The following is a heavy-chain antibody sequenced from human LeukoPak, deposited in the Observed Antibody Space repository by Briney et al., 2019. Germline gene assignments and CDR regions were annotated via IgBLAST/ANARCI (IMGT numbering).Heavy chain of an antibody. V-gene: IGHV3-74*01. CDR1: GFPLSSYW. CDR2: ITGDGSST. CDR3: AGYGYGDSGRRSDWLDH. J-gene: IGHJ5*02. Sequence: PGGSQRLPCAASGFPLSSYWVLWLRHAPGKGLVWVSRITGDGSSTSYADSVKGRFTVSRDNAKNTLYQQMNSLSAEDTAVYYSAGYGYGDSGRRSDWLDHWGQGTLVTVSS. D-gene: IGHD4-17*01.